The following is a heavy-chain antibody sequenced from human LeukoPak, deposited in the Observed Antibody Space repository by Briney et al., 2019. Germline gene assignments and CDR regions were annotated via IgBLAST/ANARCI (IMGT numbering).Heavy chain of an antibody. D-gene: IGHD1-26*01. Sequence: GGSLRLSWAAAGFTFSSYAMSWVRQAPGKGLEWDSGITGSDSTAYYADSVKGRFTISRDDSKNALYLQMSSMRVDDTAIYYCAKSGASPLYHLDVWGKGATVTVSS. CDR3: AKSGASPLYHLDV. V-gene: IGHV3-23*01. CDR2: ITGSDSTA. J-gene: IGHJ6*03. CDR1: GFTFSSYA.